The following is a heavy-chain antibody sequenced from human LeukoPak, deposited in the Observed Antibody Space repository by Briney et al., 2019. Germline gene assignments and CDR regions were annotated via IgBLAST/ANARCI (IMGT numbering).Heavy chain of an antibody. CDR3: ARARYYGSGSKRGFDY. J-gene: IGHJ4*02. Sequence: PSETLSLTCAVSGYSISSGYYWGWIRQPPGKGLEWIGSIYHSGSTYYNPSLKGRVTISVDTSKNQFSLKLSSVTAADTAVYYCARARYYGSGSKRGFDYWGQGTLVTVSS. CDR1: GYSISSGYY. V-gene: IGHV4-38-2*01. CDR2: IYHSGST. D-gene: IGHD3-10*01.